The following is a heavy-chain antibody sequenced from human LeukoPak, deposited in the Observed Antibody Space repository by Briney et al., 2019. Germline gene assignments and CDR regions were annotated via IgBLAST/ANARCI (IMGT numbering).Heavy chain of an antibody. D-gene: IGHD6-13*01. V-gene: IGHV3-7*04. CDR2: IKQDGSDT. Sequence: GGSLRLSCAASGFTFSTSWMTWVRQAPGRGLEWVANIKQDGSDTHYVGSVEGRFTVSRDNAKNSLYLQMNSLRAEDTAVYYCARIGAGSSRDYWGQGTLVTVSS. CDR3: ARIGAGSSRDY. CDR1: GFTFSTSW. J-gene: IGHJ4*02.